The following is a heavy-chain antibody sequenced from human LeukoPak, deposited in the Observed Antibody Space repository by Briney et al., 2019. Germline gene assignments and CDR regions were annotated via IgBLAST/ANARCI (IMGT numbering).Heavy chain of an antibody. CDR2: INHSGST. D-gene: IGHD7-27*01. V-gene: IGHV4-34*01. J-gene: IGHJ4*02. Sequence: SETLSLTCAVYGGSFSGYYWSWIRQPPGKGLEWIGEINHSGSTNYNPSLKSRVTISVDTSKNQFSLKLSSVTAADTAVYYCARGGQLGIAVDYWGQGTLVTVSS. CDR1: GGSFSGYY. CDR3: ARGGQLGIAVDY.